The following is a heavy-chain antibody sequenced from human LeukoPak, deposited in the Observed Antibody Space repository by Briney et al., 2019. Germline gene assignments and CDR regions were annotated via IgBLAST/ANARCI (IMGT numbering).Heavy chain of an antibody. CDR2: INHSGST. CDR1: GFSVSDYY. D-gene: IGHD2-2*01. J-gene: IGHJ5*02. V-gene: IGHV4-34*01. CDR3: ARGDCSSTSCYWSFDP. Sequence: PGGSLRLSCAASGFSVSDYYMNWVRQAPGKGLEWIGEINHSGSTNYNPSLKSRVTISVDTSKNQFSLKLSSVTAADTAVYYCARGDCSSTSCYWSFDPWGQGTLVTVSS.